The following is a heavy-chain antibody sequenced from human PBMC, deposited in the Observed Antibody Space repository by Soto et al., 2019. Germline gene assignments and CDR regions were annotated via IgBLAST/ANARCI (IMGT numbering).Heavy chain of an antibody. V-gene: IGHV3-9*01. CDR3: ASESWELWYFDY. D-gene: IGHD3-16*01. CDR1: GFTFDDYA. CDR2: ISWNSGSI. Sequence: EVQLVESGGGLVQPGRSLRLSCAASGFTFDDYAMHWVRQAPGKGLEWVSGISWNSGSIGYADSGKGRFTISRDNAKNSLYLQMNSLRAEDTALYYCASESWELWYFDYWGQGTLVTVSS. J-gene: IGHJ4*02.